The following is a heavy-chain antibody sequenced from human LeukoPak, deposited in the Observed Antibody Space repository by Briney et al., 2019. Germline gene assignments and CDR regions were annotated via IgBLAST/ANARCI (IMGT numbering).Heavy chain of an antibody. CDR1: GGSITSSSYN. V-gene: IGHV4-39*01. CDR2: IYFSGST. D-gene: IGHD4-23*01. Sequence: PSETLSLTCTASGGSITSSSYNWGWLRQPPGKGLEWIGSIYFSGSTYYNPSLKSRVTISVDTSKTQFSLKLSSVTAADTAVYYCARCLDYGGNSWTLFDSWGQGTLVTVSS. CDR3: ARCLDYGGNSWTLFDS. J-gene: IGHJ4*02.